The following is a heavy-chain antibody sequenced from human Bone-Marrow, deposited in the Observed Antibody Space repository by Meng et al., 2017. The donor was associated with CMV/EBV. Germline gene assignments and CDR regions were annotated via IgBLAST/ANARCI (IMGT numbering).Heavy chain of an antibody. CDR1: GFTFSGYS. CDR2: INRSGNT. CDR3: ARGHLYQLLYGNWFDP. Sequence: ESLKISCAASGFTFSGYSTNWVRQAPGKGLEWIGEINRSGNTNYNPSLKSRVTMSVDTSKNQFSLKLSSVTAADTAVYYCARGHLYQLLYGNWFDPWGQGTLVTVSS. D-gene: IGHD1-26*01. V-gene: IGHV4-34*01. J-gene: IGHJ5*02.